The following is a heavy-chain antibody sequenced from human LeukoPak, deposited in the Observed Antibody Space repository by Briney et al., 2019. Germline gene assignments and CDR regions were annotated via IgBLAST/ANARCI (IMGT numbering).Heavy chain of an antibody. CDR2: IYYSGST. Sequence: SETLSLTCTVSGDSISSYYWSWIPQPPGKGLEWIGYIYYSGSTNYNPSLKRRVTISVDTSKNQFSLKLSSVTAADTAVYYCARDRDGDYQSDGFDPWGQGTLVTVSS. V-gene: IGHV4-59*12. D-gene: IGHD4-17*01. CDR3: ARDRDGDYQSDGFDP. J-gene: IGHJ5*02. CDR1: GDSISSYY.